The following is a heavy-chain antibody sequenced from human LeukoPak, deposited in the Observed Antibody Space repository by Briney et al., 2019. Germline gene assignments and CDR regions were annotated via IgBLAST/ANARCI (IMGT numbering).Heavy chain of an antibody. D-gene: IGHD2-15*01. V-gene: IGHV1-2*02. J-gene: IGHJ6*03. CDR2: INTNSGGT. CDR3: ARARCSGGSCYFKDYYHYYYMDV. Sequence: ASVKVSCKASGYTFTSYGISWVRQAPGQGLEWMAWINTNSGGTEYAQKFQGRVTMTRDTSISTAYMELSRLRSDDTAVYYCARARCSGGSCYFKDYYHYYYMDVWGKGTTVTVSS. CDR1: GYTFTSYG.